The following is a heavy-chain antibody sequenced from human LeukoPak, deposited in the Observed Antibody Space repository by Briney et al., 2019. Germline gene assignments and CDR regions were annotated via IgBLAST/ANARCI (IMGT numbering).Heavy chain of an antibody. CDR1: GYSISSSDW. J-gene: IGHJ4*02. V-gene: IGHV4-28*01. D-gene: IGHD6-13*01. CDR3: ARSPYIAAAGTSDY. Sequence: SETLSLTCTVSGYSISSSDWWAWIRQSPGKGLEWIGYIYYTGSTYYNPSLKSRATMSVDTSKNQFSLKLSSVTAADTAVYYCARSPYIAAAGTSDYWGQGTLVTVSS. CDR2: IYYTGST.